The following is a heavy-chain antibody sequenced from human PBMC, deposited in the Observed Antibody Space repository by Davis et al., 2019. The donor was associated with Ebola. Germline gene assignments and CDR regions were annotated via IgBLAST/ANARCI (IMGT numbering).Heavy chain of an antibody. D-gene: IGHD3-22*01. CDR2: IYYSGST. CDR1: GCSISSSSYD. V-gene: IGHV4-39*01. CDR3: ARHRGGYYYSLGY. Sequence: GSLRLSCTVSGCSISSSSYDWGWIRPPPGKGLEWFGSIYYSGSTYYNPSLKSRVTISVDTSKNQFSLKLSSVTAADTAVYYGARHRGGYYYSLGYWGQGTLVTVSS. J-gene: IGHJ4*02.